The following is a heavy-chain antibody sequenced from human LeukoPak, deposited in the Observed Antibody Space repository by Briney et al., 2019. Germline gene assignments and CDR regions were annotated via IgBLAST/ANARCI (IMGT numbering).Heavy chain of an antibody. CDR2: INSDGSST. CDR3: ARVEIGYYYDSSGYYDY. Sequence: PGGSLRLSCAASGFTFSSYWMHWVRQAPGKGLVWVSRINSDGSSTIYADSVKGRFTISRDNAKNTLYLQMNSLRAEDTAVYYCARVEIGYYYDSSGYYDYWGQGTLVTVSS. D-gene: IGHD3-22*01. CDR1: GFTFSSYW. J-gene: IGHJ4*02. V-gene: IGHV3-74*01.